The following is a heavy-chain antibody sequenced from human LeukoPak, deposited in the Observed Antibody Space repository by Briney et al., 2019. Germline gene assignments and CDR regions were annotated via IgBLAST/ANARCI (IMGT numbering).Heavy chain of an antibody. Sequence: PSETLSLTCTVSGYSISSGYYWGWIRQPPGKGLEWIGSIYHSGSTYYNPSLKSRVTISVDTSKNQFSLKLSSVTAADTAVYYCARETVGATSFHYWGQGTLVTVSS. CDR2: IYHSGST. CDR3: ARETVGATSFHY. CDR1: GYSISSGYY. D-gene: IGHD1-26*01. V-gene: IGHV4-38-2*02. J-gene: IGHJ4*02.